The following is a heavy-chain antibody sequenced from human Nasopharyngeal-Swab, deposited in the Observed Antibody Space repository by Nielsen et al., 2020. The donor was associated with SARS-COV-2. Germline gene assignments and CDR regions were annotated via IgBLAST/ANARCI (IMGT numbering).Heavy chain of an antibody. CDR2: INHSGST. Sequence: SETLSLTCTVSGGSISSSSYYWGWIRQPPGKGLEWIGEINHSGSTNYNPSLKSRVTISVDTSKNQFSLKLSSVTAADTAVYYCASQLERRYYFDYWGQGTLVTVSS. CDR1: GGSISSSSYY. CDR3: ASQLERRYYFDY. J-gene: IGHJ4*02. V-gene: IGHV4-39*07. D-gene: IGHD1-1*01.